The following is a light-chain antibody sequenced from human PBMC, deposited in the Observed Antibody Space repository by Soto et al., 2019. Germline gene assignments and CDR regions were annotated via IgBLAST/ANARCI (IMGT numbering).Light chain of an antibody. V-gene: IGKV1-33*01. J-gene: IGKJ4*01. CDR1: EDISNY. Sequence: DIQMTQSPSSLSASVGDRVTITCQASEDISNYLNWYQQKPGKAPKLLIYDASNLERGVPSRFGGSGSGTDFTFTISSLQPDDIATFYCQQYDNLPLTFGGGTKVDIK. CDR2: DAS. CDR3: QQYDNLPLT.